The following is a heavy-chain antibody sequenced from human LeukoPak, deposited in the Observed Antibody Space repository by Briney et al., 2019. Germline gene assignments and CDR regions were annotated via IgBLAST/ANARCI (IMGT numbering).Heavy chain of an antibody. CDR1: GFIFSNYA. CDR3: VKGPRPNITVAHTVEN. Sequence: GGSLILSCAASGFIFSNYAMSWVRQVPGRGLEWVSTISSRGDSTYVADSVKGRFTISRDNSKNSLYLQMNTVRAEDTAVYYCVKGPRPNITVAHTVENWGQGTLVTVSS. CDR2: ISSRGDST. J-gene: IGHJ4*02. V-gene: IGHV3-23*01. D-gene: IGHD6-19*01.